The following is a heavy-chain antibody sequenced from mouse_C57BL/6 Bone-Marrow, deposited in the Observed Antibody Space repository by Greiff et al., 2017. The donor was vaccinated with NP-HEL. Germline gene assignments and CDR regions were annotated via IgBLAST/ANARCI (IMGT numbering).Heavy chain of an antibody. CDR1: GYSFTSYY. CDR3: ARAGLPGAWFAY. CDR2: IYPGSGNT. J-gene: IGHJ3*01. D-gene: IGHD2-2*01. V-gene: IGHV1-66*01. Sequence: QVHVKQSGPELVKPGASVKISCKASGYSFTSYYIHWVKQRPGQGLEWIGWIYPGSGNTKSNEKFKGKATLTADTASSTAYRQLSSLTSEDSAVYYCARAGLPGAWFAYWGQGTLVTVSA.